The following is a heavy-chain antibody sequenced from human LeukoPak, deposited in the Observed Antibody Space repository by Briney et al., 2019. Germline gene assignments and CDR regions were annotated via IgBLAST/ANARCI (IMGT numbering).Heavy chain of an antibody. J-gene: IGHJ5*02. Sequence: GESLKISCKGVGYSFTNYWIGWVRQMPGKGMEWMGVIYPGDSRVRYNPSFQGQVTISVDKSVSTAYLQWISLKASDTAMYYCACRDLSSTWSYPWGQGTLVTASS. CDR2: IYPGDSRV. D-gene: IGHD6-13*01. CDR1: GYSFTNYW. CDR3: ACRDLSSTWSYP. V-gene: IGHV5-51*01.